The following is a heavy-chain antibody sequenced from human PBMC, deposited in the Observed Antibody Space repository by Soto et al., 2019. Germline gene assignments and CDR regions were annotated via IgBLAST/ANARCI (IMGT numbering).Heavy chain of an antibody. CDR1: GYTFTSYG. J-gene: IGHJ6*02. V-gene: IGHV1-18*01. Sequence: ASLKVSCKASGYTFTSYGISWVRQAPGQGLEWMGWISAYNGNTNYAQKLQGRVTMTTDTSTSTAYMELRSLRSDDTAVYYCARDDSNGYYYYGMDVWGQGTTVTVSS. CDR3: ARDDSNGYYYYGMDV. D-gene: IGHD3-22*01. CDR2: ISAYNGNT.